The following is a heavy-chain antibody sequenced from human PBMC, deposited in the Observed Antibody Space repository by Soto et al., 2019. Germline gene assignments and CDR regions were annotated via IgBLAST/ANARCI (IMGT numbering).Heavy chain of an antibody. CDR2: IYYSGST. V-gene: IGHV4-31*03. CDR3: ARDAGVQWGRSYWYFDL. D-gene: IGHD7-27*01. CDR1: GGSISSGGYY. Sequence: QVQLQESGPGLVEPSQTLSLTCTVSGGSISSGGYYWSWIRQHPGKGLEWIGYIYYSGSTYYNPSLKSRVTISVDTSKNQFSLKLSSVTAADTAVYYCARDAGVQWGRSYWYFDLWGRGTLVTVSS. J-gene: IGHJ2*01.